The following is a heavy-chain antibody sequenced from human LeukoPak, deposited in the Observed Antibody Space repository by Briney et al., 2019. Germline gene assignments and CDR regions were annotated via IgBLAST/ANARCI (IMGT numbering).Heavy chain of an antibody. CDR1: EITFSRYS. J-gene: IGHJ4*02. CDR3: ALGWYAIDY. V-gene: IGHV3-48*04. D-gene: IGHD6-19*01. Sequence: GGSLRLSCAVYEITFSRYSMNWVRQAPGKGLELVSYISSSSTTTYYADSVKGRFTISRDNARNLVYLEMHSLRAEDTALYYCALGWYAIDYWGQGTLVTVSS. CDR2: ISSSSTTT.